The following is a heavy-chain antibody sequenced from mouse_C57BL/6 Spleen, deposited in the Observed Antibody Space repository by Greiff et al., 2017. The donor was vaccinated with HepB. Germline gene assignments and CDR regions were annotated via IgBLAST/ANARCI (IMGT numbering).Heavy chain of an antibody. Sequence: VQLQQSGAELVRPGASVTLSCKASGYTFTDYEMHWVKQTPVHGLEWIGAIDPETGGTAYNQKFKGKAILTAAKSSSTAYMELRSLTSEDSAVYYCTRTKAYYSNYFDYWGQGTTLTVSS. CDR3: TRTKAYYSNYFDY. D-gene: IGHD2-5*01. CDR1: GYTFTDYE. J-gene: IGHJ2*01. V-gene: IGHV1-15*01. CDR2: IDPETGGT.